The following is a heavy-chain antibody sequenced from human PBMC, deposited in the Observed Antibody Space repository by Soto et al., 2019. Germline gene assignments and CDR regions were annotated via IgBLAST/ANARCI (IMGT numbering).Heavy chain of an antibody. CDR2: VWLDGSNK. CDR1: GLAFSNNG. CDR3: APQAFDY. V-gene: IGHV3-30*02. J-gene: IGHJ4*02. Sequence: PGRSLRLSFAASGLAFSNNGMHWVRQSPGRGLGWVAFVWLDGSNKDYADSVRDRFTISRVNSKNTLYLQMNSLRAEDTAVYHCAPQAFDYWGQGTLVTVSS.